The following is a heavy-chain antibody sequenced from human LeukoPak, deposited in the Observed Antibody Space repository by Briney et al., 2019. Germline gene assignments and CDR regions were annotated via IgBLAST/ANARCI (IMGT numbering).Heavy chain of an antibody. Sequence: GGSLRLSCAASGFTFSSYGMHWVRQAPGKGLEWVAVISYDGSNKYYADSVKGRFTISRDNSKNTLYLQMNSLRAEDTAVYYCARDSPEGYYFDYWGQGTLVTVSS. CDR2: ISYDGSNK. D-gene: IGHD1-14*01. CDR1: GFTFSSYG. CDR3: ARDSPEGYYFDY. V-gene: IGHV3-30*03. J-gene: IGHJ4*02.